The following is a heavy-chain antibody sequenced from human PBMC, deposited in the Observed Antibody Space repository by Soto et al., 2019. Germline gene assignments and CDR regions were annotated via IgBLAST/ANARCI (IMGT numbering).Heavy chain of an antibody. D-gene: IGHD4-17*01. V-gene: IGHV1-69*01. J-gene: IGHJ4*02. Sequence: QVQLVQSGTEVKKPGSWGKVPCKASGGTSTTLLVSWGGRAPGQGLGWMGGIIPIFGRPVYAQKFQGRVTITADESTSIVYMELSSLSSEDTAVYYCARAPYEDYAVPEPNYFDSWGQGTLVTVSS. CDR3: ARAPYEDYAVPEPNYFDS. CDR1: GGTSTTLL. CDR2: IIPIFGRP.